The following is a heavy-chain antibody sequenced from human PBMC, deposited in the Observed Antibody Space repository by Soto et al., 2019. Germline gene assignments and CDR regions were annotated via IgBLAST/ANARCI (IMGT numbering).Heavy chain of an antibody. CDR2: IYYSGST. CDR3: AIGSSAAIVLVPAASDAFDI. CDR1: GGSISSYY. Sequence: ETLSLTCTVSGGSISSYYWSWIRQPPGKGQERNGYIYYSGSTNYNPSLKSRVTISVDTSKNQFSLKLSSVTAADTAVYYCAIGSSAAIVLVPAASDAFDIWGQGTMVTISS. J-gene: IGHJ3*02. V-gene: IGHV4-59*08. D-gene: IGHD2-2*01.